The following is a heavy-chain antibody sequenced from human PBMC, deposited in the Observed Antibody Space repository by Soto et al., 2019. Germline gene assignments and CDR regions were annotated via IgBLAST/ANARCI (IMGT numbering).Heavy chain of an antibody. D-gene: IGHD3-22*01. J-gene: IGHJ3*02. Sequence: SETLSLTCSVSGDSISNGDYYWSWIRQPPGKGLEWIGYIYYSGSTYYNPSLKSRASISVDTAINQFSLELTSVTAADTAVYYCARLFAYYDKEPGAFDIWGQGTPVTV. CDR1: GDSISNGDYY. CDR2: IYYSGST. CDR3: ARLFAYYDKEPGAFDI. V-gene: IGHV4-30-4*01.